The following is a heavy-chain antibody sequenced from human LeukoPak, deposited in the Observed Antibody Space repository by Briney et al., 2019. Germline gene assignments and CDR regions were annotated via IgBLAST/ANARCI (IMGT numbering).Heavy chain of an antibody. CDR2: LGWNGGSI. CDR1: GFTFGDFA. D-gene: IGHD3-22*01. Sequence: PGGSLRLSCASSGFTFGDFAMHWVRQAPGKGLEWVAGLGWNGGSIGYADSVKGRFTISRDNARNSLYPQMNSLRAEDTALYYCAKDISPSYDSSGYLGHDAFDVWGQGTMVTVSS. J-gene: IGHJ3*01. CDR3: AKDISPSYDSSGYLGHDAFDV. V-gene: IGHV3-9*01.